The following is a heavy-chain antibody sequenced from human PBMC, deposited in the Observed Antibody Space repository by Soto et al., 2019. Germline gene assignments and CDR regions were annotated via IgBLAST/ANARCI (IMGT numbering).Heavy chain of an antibody. J-gene: IGHJ6*04. CDR2: INPNSGGT. V-gene: IGHV1-2*04. CDR3: ARVGSRYYYGMDV. Sequence: SLKLSCKASGYTFTGDHIDCARQAPGQGLEWMGWINPNSGGTNYAQKFQGWVTMTRDTSISTAYMELSRLRSDDTAVYYCARVGSRYYYGMDVWGEGTTVTVSS. CDR1: GYTFTGDH. D-gene: IGHD2-15*01.